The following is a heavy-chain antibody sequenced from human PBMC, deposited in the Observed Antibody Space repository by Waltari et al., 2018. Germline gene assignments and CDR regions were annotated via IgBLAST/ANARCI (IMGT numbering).Heavy chain of an antibody. CDR3: AANDNTASWDYFNF. V-gene: IGHV1-24*01. Sequence: QVQLVQSGAVVKRPGASVKVSCQVSGYFLDRLSVHWVRQVPGKGLEWVGGFEPEPHPDRTIYNRTCLGRVTMTDDTSTDKAYMEMTGLKSEDTAVYFCAANDNTASWDYFNFWGQGTLVIVSS. J-gene: IGHJ4*02. D-gene: IGHD1-1*01. CDR2: FEPEPHPDRT. CDR1: GYFLDRLS.